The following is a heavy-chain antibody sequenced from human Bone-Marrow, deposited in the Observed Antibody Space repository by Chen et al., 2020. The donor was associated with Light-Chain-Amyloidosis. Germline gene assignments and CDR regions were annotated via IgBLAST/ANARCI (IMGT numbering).Heavy chain of an antibody. J-gene: IGHJ4*02. Sequence: QVQLVESGGGVVQPGGSLRLSCAASGFTFSSYGLHWVRQAPGKGLEWVAFIRHDGINKYYADSVKGRFNISRDNSKNTLYLQMNSLRAEDTAVYFCAKAVARWLLLQPDYWGQGTLVTVSS. CDR3: AKAVARWLLLQPDY. D-gene: IGHD5-12*01. CDR1: GFTFSSYG. V-gene: IGHV3-30*02. CDR2: IRHDGINK.